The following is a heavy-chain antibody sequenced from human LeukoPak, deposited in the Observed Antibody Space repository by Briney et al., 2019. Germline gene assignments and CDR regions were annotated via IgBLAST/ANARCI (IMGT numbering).Heavy chain of an antibody. Sequence: GGSLRLSCAASGFTFSSYSMNWVRQAPGKGLEWVSSISSSSSYIYYADSVKGRFTISRDNAKNSLYLQMNSLRAEDTAVYYCARGRQGVRLPHYYYYYYMDVWGKGTTVTVSS. J-gene: IGHJ6*03. CDR3: ARGRQGVRLPHYYYYYYMDV. CDR1: GFTFSSYS. D-gene: IGHD3-10*01. CDR2: ISSSSSYI. V-gene: IGHV3-21*01.